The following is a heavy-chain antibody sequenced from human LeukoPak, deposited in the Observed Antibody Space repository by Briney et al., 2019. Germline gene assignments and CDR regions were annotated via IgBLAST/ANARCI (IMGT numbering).Heavy chain of an antibody. J-gene: IGHJ6*04. D-gene: IGHD3-3*01. CDR2: MSPNSGNT. Sequence: ASVKVSCKASGYTFTTYDVNWVRQAPGQGLEWMGWMSPNSGNTGYAQNIQGRVTMTRNTSISTAYMELSSLRSEDTAVYYCARRKAHVNFDFWSVPRGKMDIWGKGTTVTVSS. CDR1: GYTFTTYD. CDR3: ARRKAHVNFDFWSVPRGKMDI. V-gene: IGHV1-8*01.